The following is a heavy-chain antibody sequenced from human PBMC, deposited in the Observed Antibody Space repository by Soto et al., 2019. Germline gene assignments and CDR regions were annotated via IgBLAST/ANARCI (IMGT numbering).Heavy chain of an antibody. CDR3: ARGYTGYCSGGTCYWFDP. D-gene: IGHD2-15*01. Sequence: EVQLVESGGGLVKPGGSLRLSCAASGFSFSSYYMNWVRQAPGEGLEWVSSISSSASHINYADSVKGRFTISRDNAKKSLYLQMNSLRAEDTAVYYCARGYTGYCSGGTCYWFDPWGQGTLVIVSS. V-gene: IGHV3-21*01. J-gene: IGHJ5*02. CDR1: GFSFSSYY. CDR2: ISSSASHI.